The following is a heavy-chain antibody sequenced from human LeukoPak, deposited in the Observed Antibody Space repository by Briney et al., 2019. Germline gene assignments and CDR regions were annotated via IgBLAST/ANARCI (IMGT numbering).Heavy chain of an antibody. CDR3: AREGLGSGRGGDFDL. D-gene: IGHD2-15*01. Sequence: SETLSLIRTVSGYSISSGYYWGCIRQPPGKGLEWIGSLHHSRSTYHNPSLKSRVTISIDTSKNQFSLKLTSVPAADTAVYYCAREGLGSGRGGDFDLWGRGTLVTVSS. CDR1: GYSISSGYY. J-gene: IGHJ2*01. V-gene: IGHV4-38-2*02. CDR2: LHHSRST.